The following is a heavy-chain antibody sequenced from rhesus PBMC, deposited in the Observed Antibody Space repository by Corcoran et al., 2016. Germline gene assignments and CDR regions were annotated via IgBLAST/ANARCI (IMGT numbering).Heavy chain of an antibody. Sequence: QVQLQESGPGLVKPSETLSLTCAVSGGSISGYYYWSWIRQPPGKGLEWIGSIYGSGGSNYLNQSLKSRVTLSVDTSKNQFSLKLSSVTAADTAVYYCASGYCSSTYCSSFDYWGQGVLVTVSS. CDR1: GGSISGYYY. D-gene: IGHD2-15*01. CDR2: IYGSGGSN. J-gene: IGHJ4*01. CDR3: ASGYCSSTYCSSFDY. V-gene: IGHV4S14*01.